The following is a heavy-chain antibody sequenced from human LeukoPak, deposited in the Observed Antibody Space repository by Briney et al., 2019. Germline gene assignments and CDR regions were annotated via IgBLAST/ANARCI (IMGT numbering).Heavy chain of an antibody. Sequence: KASETLSLTCSASGGSIRDFTWSWIRQPPGKGLEWVGRLYVSGRSSGSTEHNASLQRRATTSVDTSKNQISLKLESVTAADTAVYYCARDLYGSGGSKYYYGMVVWGEGSTVSVCS. CDR2: LYVSGRSSGST. V-gene: IGHV4-4*07. CDR1: GGSIRDFT. CDR3: ARDLYGSGGSKYYYGMVV. D-gene: IGHD3-10*01. J-gene: IGHJ6*04.